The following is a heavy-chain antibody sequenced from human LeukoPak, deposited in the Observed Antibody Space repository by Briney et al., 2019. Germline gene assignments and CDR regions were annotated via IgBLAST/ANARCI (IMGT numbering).Heavy chain of an antibody. Sequence: ASVKVSCKASGYTFTDYYIHWVRQAPGQGPEWMGIINPSGGSTSYAQKFQGRVTMTRDMSTSTVYMELSSLRSEDTAVYYCARIKWASGSYDYWGQGTLVTVSS. J-gene: IGHJ4*02. CDR1: GYTFTDYY. V-gene: IGHV1-46*01. CDR2: INPSGGST. CDR3: ARIKWASGSYDY. D-gene: IGHD1-26*01.